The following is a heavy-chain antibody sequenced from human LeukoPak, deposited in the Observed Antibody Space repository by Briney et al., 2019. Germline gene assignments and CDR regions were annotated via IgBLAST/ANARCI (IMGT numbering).Heavy chain of an antibody. J-gene: IGHJ5*02. CDR1: GGSISSSSYY. D-gene: IGHD2-2*01. CDR2: IYYSGST. CDR3: ARYCSSTNRYKGGFDP. V-gene: IGHV4-39*07. Sequence: SETLSLTCTVSGGSISSSSYYWGWIRQPPGKGLEWIGSIYYSGSTYSNPSLKSRVTISVDTSKDQFSLNLSSVTAAGTAVYYCARYCSSTNRYKGGFDPWGQGTLVTVSS.